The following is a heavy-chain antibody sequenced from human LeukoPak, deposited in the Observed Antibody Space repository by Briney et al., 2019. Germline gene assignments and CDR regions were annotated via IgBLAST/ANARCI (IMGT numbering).Heavy chain of an antibody. CDR3: ARVPPSAHQLLSSDY. CDR1: GYTFTNYG. D-gene: IGHD2-2*01. J-gene: IGHJ4*02. CDR2: ISANNGET. V-gene: IGHV1-18*04. Sequence: GASVMVSCKASGYTFTNYGISRVRQAPGQGLEWMAWISANNGETRYAQNLQGRLTMTTDTSTSTAYMELRSLRSDDTAVYYCARVPPSAHQLLSSDYWGQGTQVTVSS.